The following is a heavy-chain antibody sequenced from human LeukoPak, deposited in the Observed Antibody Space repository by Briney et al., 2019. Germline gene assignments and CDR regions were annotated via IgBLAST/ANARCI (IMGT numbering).Heavy chain of an antibody. CDR3: ARGSGGSYLHY. CDR1: GGSISSGDYY. CDR2: VYHSGST. J-gene: IGHJ4*02. V-gene: IGHV4-61*08. D-gene: IGHD5-12*01. Sequence: PSQTLSLTCTVSGGSISSGDYYWSWIRQPPGKGLEYIGYVYHSGSTNYNPSLKSRVTISVDTSKNQFSLKLSSVTAADTAVYYCARGSGGSYLHYWGQGTLVTVSS.